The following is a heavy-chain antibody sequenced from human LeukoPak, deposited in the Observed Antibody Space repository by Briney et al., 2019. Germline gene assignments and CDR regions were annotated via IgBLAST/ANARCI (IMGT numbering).Heavy chain of an antibody. V-gene: IGHV4-39*01. CDR2: IYYSGST. CDR1: GGSISSSSYY. CDR3: ARASSYYFDY. J-gene: IGHJ4*02. Sequence: PSETLSLTCTVSGGSISSSSYYWGWIRQPPGKGLECIATIYYSGSTYYNPSLESRVTISVDTSKNQFSLKLSSVTAADTAVYYCARASSYYFDYWGQGTLVTVSS.